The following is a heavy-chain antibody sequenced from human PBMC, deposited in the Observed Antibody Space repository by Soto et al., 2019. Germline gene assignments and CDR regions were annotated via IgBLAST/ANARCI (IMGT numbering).Heavy chain of an antibody. V-gene: IGHV5-51*01. J-gene: IGHJ6*02. CDR1: GYSFTSYW. CDR2: IYPGDSDT. Sequence: SLKISCKGSGYSFTSYWIGWVRQMPGKGLEWMGIIYPGDSDTRYSPSFQGQVTTSADKSISTAHLQWSSLKASDTAMYYCASGGSYSDYYYYGMDVWGQGTTVTVSS. CDR3: ASGGSYSDYYYYGMDV. D-gene: IGHD1-26*01.